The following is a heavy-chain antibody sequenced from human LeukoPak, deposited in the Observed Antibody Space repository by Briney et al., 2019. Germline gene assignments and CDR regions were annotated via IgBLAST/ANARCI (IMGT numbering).Heavy chain of an antibody. J-gene: IGHJ4*02. D-gene: IGHD3-3*01. CDR1: GGSITSYY. CDR3: ARRSSFRGYYGY. CDR2: IYTSGST. V-gene: IGHV4-4*09. Sequence: SETLSLTCTVSGGSITSYYWSWIRQPPGKGLEWIGYIYTSGSTNYNPSLKSRLTISVDTSKNQFSLKLSSVTAADTAVYYCARRSSFRGYYGYWGQGTLVTVSS.